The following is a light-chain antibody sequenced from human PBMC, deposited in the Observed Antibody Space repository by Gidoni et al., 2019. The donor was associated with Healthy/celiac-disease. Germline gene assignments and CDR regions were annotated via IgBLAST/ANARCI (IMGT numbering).Light chain of an antibody. CDR2: AAS. CDR3: QQSYSKPWT. CDR1: QSISSS. V-gene: IGKV1-39*01. Sequence: DIQMTQSPSSLSASVGDRVTITCRASQSISSSLNWYQQKPGKAPKLLIYAASSLQSGVPSRFSGSGSGTDFTLTISSLQPEDFATYYCQQSYSKPWTFGQGTKVEIK. J-gene: IGKJ1*01.